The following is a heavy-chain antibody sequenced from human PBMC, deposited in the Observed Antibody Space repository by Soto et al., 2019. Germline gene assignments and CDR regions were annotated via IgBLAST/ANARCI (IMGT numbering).Heavy chain of an antibody. Sequence: ASVKVSCKASGYTFTSYGISWVRQAPGQGLEWMGWISAYNGNTNYAQKLQGRVTMTTDTSTSTAYMELSSLRSEDTAVYYCARVGTDYYDSSGYYRYWGQGTLVTVSS. D-gene: IGHD3-22*01. CDR1: GYTFTSYG. V-gene: IGHV1-18*01. CDR2: ISAYNGNT. J-gene: IGHJ4*02. CDR3: ARVGTDYYDSSGYYRY.